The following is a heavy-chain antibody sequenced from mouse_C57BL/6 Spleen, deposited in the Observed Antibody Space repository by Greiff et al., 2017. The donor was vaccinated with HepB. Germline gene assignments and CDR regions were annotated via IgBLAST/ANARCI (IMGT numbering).Heavy chain of an antibody. CDR3: ARGDGSSYGYFDV. J-gene: IGHJ1*03. D-gene: IGHD1-1*01. V-gene: IGHV1-47*01. CDR2: FHPYNDDT. CDR1: GYTFTTYP. Sequence: LVESGAELVKPGASVKMSCKASGYTFTTYPIEWMKQNHGKSLEWIGNFHPYNDDTKYNEKFKGKATLTVEKSSSTVYLELSRLTSDDSAVYYCARGDGSSYGYFDVWGTGTTVTVSS.